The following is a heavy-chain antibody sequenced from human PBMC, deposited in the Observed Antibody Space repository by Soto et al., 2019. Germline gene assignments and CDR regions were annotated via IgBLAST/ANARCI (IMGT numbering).Heavy chain of an antibody. Sequence: SETLSLTCTVSGGSISSYYWSWIRQPPGKGLEWIGYIYYSGSTNYNPSLKSRVTISVDTSKNQFSLKLSSVTAADTAMYYCARHNGVAAAGTDYYYYYMDVWGKGTTVTVSS. J-gene: IGHJ6*03. CDR1: GGSISSYY. D-gene: IGHD6-13*01. CDR2: IYYSGST. V-gene: IGHV4-59*08. CDR3: ARHNGVAAAGTDYYYYYMDV.